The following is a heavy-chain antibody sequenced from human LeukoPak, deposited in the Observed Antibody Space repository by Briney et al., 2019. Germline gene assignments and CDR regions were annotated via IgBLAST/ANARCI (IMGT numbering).Heavy chain of an antibody. J-gene: IGHJ5*02. Sequence: GRSLRLSCAASGFTFSSYAMHWVRQAPGKGLEWVAVISYDGSNKCYADSVKGRFTISRDNSKNTLYLQMNSLRAEDTAVYYCATVTAGWFDPRGQGTLVTVSS. CDR2: ISYDGSNK. CDR3: ATVTAGWFDP. CDR1: GFTFSSYA. V-gene: IGHV3-30*04. D-gene: IGHD4-11*01.